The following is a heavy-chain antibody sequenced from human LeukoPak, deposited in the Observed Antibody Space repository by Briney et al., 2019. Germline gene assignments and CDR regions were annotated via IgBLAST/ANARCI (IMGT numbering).Heavy chain of an antibody. J-gene: IGHJ4*02. Sequence: AETLSLTCAVYGGSFSGYYWSWIRQPPGKGLEWIGEINHSGSTNYNPSLKSRVTISVDTSKNQFSLKLSSVTAADTAVYYCARGASNYYGSGSYYKSRYFDYWGQGTLVTVSS. D-gene: IGHD3-10*01. CDR1: GGSFSGYY. CDR2: INHSGST. V-gene: IGHV4-34*01. CDR3: ARGASNYYGSGSYYKSRYFDY.